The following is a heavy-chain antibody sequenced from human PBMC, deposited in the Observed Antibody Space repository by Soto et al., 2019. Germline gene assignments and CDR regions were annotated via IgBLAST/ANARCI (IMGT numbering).Heavy chain of an antibody. CDR3: AKDANTPQAARPGGVYYYYGMDV. J-gene: IGHJ6*02. V-gene: IGHV3-30*18. D-gene: IGHD6-6*01. CDR2: ISYDGSNK. Sequence: QMQLVESGGGVVQPGRSLRLSCAASGFTFSSYGMHWVRQAPGKGLEWVAVISYDGSNKYYADSVKGRFTISRDNSKNTLYLQMNSLRAEDTAVYYCAKDANTPQAARPGGVYYYYGMDVWGQGTTVTVSS. CDR1: GFTFSSYG.